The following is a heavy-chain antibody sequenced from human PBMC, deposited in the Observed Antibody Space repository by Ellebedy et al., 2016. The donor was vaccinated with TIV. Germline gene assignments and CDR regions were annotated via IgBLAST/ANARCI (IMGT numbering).Heavy chain of an antibody. Sequence: AASVKVSCKASGGTFSNYAISWVRQAPGHGLEGMGRINPLLGVASYAQKFQGRLTIIADTATSTDYMELSSLTYEDTAVYYCAADYGDYVAEDWGQGTLITVSS. CDR2: INPLLGVA. CDR1: GGTFSNYA. J-gene: IGHJ4*02. D-gene: IGHD4-17*01. V-gene: IGHV1-69*04. CDR3: AADYGDYVAED.